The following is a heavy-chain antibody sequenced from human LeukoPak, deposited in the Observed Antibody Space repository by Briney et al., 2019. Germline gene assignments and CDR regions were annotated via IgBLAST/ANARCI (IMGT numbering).Heavy chain of an antibody. D-gene: IGHD4-23*01. CDR3: ARQITVVAPSDY. J-gene: IGHJ4*02. CDR1: GYSFTSFW. CDR2: IHPGDSDT. Sequence: GESLKISCQGSGYSFTSFWIAWVRQMPGKGLEWMGIIHPGDSDTRYSPSFQGQVTISADKSISTAYLQWSSLKASDTAMCYCARQITVVAPSDYWGQGTLVTVSS. V-gene: IGHV5-51*01.